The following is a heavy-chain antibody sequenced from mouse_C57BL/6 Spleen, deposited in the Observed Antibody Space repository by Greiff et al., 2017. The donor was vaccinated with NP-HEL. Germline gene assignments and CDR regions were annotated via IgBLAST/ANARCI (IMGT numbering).Heavy chain of an antibody. Sequence: QVQLQQPGAELVRPGSSVKLSCKASGYTFTSYWMHWVKQRPIQGLEWIGNIDPSDSETHYNQKFKDKATLTVDKSSSTAYMQLSSLTSEDSAVYYCARGKDSSGHDDWGQGTTLTVSS. V-gene: IGHV1-52*01. CDR2: IDPSDSET. CDR1: GYTFTSYW. D-gene: IGHD3-2*02. J-gene: IGHJ2*01. CDR3: ARGKDSSGHDD.